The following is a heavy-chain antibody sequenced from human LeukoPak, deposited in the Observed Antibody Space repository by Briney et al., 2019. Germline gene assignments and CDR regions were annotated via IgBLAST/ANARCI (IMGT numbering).Heavy chain of an antibody. CDR1: GFTFTDHY. V-gene: IGHV1-2*02. CDR3: VREGEGPLSKDFDY. D-gene: IGHD2/OR15-2a*01. CDR2: IGPHSTFT. Sequence: ASMKVSCKSSGFTFTDHYIHWVRQGPGQGLEWMGYIGPHSTFTSSPQEFQGRVTMTRDASMSTAYMELTRLTSDDTAVYYCVREGEGPLSKDFDYWGQGTLVNVSS. J-gene: IGHJ4*02.